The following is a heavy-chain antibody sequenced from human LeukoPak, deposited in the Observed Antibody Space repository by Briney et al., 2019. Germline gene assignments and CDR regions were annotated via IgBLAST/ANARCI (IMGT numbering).Heavy chain of an antibody. CDR1: GFTFSSAW. D-gene: IGHD2-2*01. CDR2: IKSKTDGGTT. J-gene: IGHJ4*02. CDR3: TTDLNPELIVVVPAASG. Sequence: GGSLRLSCAASGFTFSSAWMSWVRQAPGKGLEWVGRIKSKTDGGTTDYAAPVKGRFTISRDDSKNTLYLQMNSLKTEDTAVYYCTTDLNPELIVVVPAASGWGQGTLVTVSS. V-gene: IGHV3-15*01.